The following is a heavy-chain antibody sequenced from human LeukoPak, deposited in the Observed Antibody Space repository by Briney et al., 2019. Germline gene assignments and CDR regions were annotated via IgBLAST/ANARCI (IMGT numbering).Heavy chain of an antibody. J-gene: IGHJ3*01. V-gene: IGHV3-11*04. Sequence: GGSLRLSCAASGFTFSDYYMSWIRQAPGKGLEWVSYISNSGGTIFYADSVKGRFTISRDNAKNSVHLQMNSLRAEDTAVYYCASRVYDTSAIGAFGLWGQGTMVTVSS. CDR3: ASRVYDTSAIGAFGL. CDR1: GFTFSDYY. D-gene: IGHD3-3*01. CDR2: ISNSGGTI.